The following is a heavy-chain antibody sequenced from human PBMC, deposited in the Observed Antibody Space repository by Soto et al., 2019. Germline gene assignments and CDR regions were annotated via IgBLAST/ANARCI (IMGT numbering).Heavy chain of an antibody. V-gene: IGHV4-34*01. Sequence: SETLSLTCGVYGGSFSSYYWNWIRQPPGKGLEWLGEINRSGSTNYNPSLEGRATISLDTSKTQFSLKLTSMTAADTAVYYCARGEGRLVGTWFDPWGQGTLVTVSS. D-gene: IGHD5-12*01. J-gene: IGHJ5*02. CDR2: INRSGST. CDR3: ARGEGRLVGTWFDP. CDR1: GGSFSSYY.